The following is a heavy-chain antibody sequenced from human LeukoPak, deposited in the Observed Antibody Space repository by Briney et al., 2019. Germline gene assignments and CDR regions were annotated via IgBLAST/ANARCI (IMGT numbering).Heavy chain of an antibody. CDR2: ISGSGGST. CDR3: AKDTACYYGSGSFYFDY. J-gene: IGHJ4*02. CDR1: GFTFSSYA. Sequence: SGGSLRLSCAASGFTFSSYAMSWVRQAPGKGLEWVSAISGSGGSTYYADSVKGRFTISRDNSKNTLYLQMNSLRAEDTAVYYCAKDTACYYGSGSFYFDYWGQGTLVTVSS. D-gene: IGHD3-10*01. V-gene: IGHV3-23*01.